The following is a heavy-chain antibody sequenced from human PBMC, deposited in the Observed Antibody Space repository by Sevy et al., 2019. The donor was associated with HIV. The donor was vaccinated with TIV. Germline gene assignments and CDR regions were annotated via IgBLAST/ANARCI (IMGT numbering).Heavy chain of an antibody. V-gene: IGHV4-31*03. D-gene: IGHD3-3*01. CDR3: ARGIPRITIFGVVYFDY. CDR1: GGSISSGGYY. J-gene: IGHJ4*02. CDR2: IYYSGST. Sequence: SETLSLTCTVSGGSISSGGYYWSWIRQHPGKGLEWIGYIYYSGSTYYNPSIKSRVTISVDTSKNQFSLKLSSVTAAGTAVYYCARGIPRITIFGVVYFDYWGQGTLVTVSS.